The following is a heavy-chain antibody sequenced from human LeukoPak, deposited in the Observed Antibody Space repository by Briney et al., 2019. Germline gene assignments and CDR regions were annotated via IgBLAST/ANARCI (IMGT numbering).Heavy chain of an antibody. J-gene: IGHJ4*02. CDR3: ARGCSGGSCYSPFDY. CDR2: ISSSGSTI. D-gene: IGHD2-15*01. CDR1: GFIFDTYG. V-gene: IGHV3-48*04. Sequence: GRSLRLSCAASGFIFDTYGMNWVRQAPGKGLEWVSYISSSGSTIYYADSVKGRFTISRDNAKNSLYLQMNSLRAEDTAVYYCARGCSGGSCYSPFDYWGQGTLVTVSS.